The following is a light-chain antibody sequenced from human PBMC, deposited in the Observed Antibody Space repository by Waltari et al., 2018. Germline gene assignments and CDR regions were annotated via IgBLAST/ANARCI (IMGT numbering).Light chain of an antibody. CDR3: QQSYSTGFT. V-gene: IGKV1-39*01. CDR2: AAS. Sequence: DIQMTQSPSSLSASVGDRFTISCRASQVISSSLNWYQQKTGKAPKLLIYAASNLQTGVTSRFSGRGSGPNFTLTISDLQPEDFANYHCQQSYSTGFTFGPGTRLDLK. J-gene: IGKJ3*01. CDR1: QVISSS.